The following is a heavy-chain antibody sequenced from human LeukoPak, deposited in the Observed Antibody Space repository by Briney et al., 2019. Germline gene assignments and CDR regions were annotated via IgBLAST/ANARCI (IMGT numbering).Heavy chain of an antibody. CDR1: GLSLNNYA. D-gene: IGHD2-21*01. CDR3: AKAPVTSCRGAFCYPFDY. J-gene: IGHJ4*01. V-gene: IGHV3-23*01. CDR2: SSSSDDGK. Sequence: GGSLRLSCTASGLSLNNYAMSWVRQVPGKGLEWVSTSSSSDDGKWYAESVRGRFTISRDTSKNTVYLQMNSLRVEDAGVYYCAKAPVTSCRGAFCYPFDYWGHGTLVTVSS.